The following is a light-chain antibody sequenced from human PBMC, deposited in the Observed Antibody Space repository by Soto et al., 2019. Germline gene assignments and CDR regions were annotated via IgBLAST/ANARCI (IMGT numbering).Light chain of an antibody. J-gene: IGLJ2*01. CDR1: SSDVGGYNY. CDR3: SSYTSSDVV. CDR2: DVS. V-gene: IGLV2-14*01. Sequence: QSVLTQPASVSGSLGQSITISCTGTSSDVGGYNYVSWYQQHPGKAPKLMIYDVSNRPSGVSNRFSGSKSGNTASLTISGLQAEDEADYYCSSYTSSDVVFGGGTKLTVL.